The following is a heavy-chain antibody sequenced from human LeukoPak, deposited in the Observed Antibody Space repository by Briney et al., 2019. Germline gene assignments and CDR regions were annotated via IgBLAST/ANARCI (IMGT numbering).Heavy chain of an antibody. J-gene: IGHJ5*02. CDR3: AHRPGYCSSTSCSRYWFDP. V-gene: IGHV2-5*02. Sequence: SGPTPVKPTQTLTLTCTFSGFSLSTSGVGVGWIRQPPGKALEWLALIYWDDDKRYSPSLKSRLTITKDTSKNQVVLTMTNMDPVDTATYYCAHRPGYCSSTSCSRYWFDPWGQGTLVTVSS. D-gene: IGHD2-2*01. CDR1: GFSLSTSGVG. CDR2: IYWDDDK.